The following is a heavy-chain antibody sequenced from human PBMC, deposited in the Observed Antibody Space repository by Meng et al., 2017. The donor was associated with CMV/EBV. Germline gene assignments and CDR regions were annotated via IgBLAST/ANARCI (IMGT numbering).Heavy chain of an antibody. J-gene: IGHJ5*02. CDR3: ARDRWLLNNWFDP. CDR2: INHSGST. Sequence: GSLRLSCAVYGGSFSGYYWSWIRQPPGKGLEWIGEINHSGSTNYNPSLKSRVTISVDTSKNQFSLKLSSVTAADTAVYYCARDRWLLNNWFDPWGQGTLVTVSS. V-gene: IGHV4-34*01. CDR1: GGSFSGYY. D-gene: IGHD2-15*01.